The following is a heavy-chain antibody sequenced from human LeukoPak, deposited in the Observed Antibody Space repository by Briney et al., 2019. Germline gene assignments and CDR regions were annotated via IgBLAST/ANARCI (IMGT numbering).Heavy chain of an antibody. CDR2: FDPEDGET. J-gene: IGHJ4*02. CDR3: ATGFGYDSSSRPIGY. CDR1: GYTITELS. V-gene: IGHV1-24*01. D-gene: IGHD3-22*01. Sequence: ASVKVSCKVSGYTITELSMHWVRQAPGKGLEWMRGFDPEDGETIYAQKFQGRVTMTEDTSTDAAYMELSSLRSEDTAVYYCATGFGYDSSSRPIGYWGQGTLVTVSS.